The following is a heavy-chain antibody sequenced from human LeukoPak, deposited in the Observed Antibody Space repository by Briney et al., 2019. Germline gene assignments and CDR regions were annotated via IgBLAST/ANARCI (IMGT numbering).Heavy chain of an antibody. D-gene: IGHD3-3*01. J-gene: IGHJ4*02. CDR1: GFTFSSYA. CDR2: ISYDGSNK. CDR3: AKLTIFGVVIIGGYFDY. V-gene: IGHV3-30-3*01. Sequence: PGRSLRLSCAASGFTFSSYAMHWVRQAPGKGLEWVAVISYDGSNKYYADSVKGRFTISRDNSKNTLYLQMNSLRAEDTAVYYCAKLTIFGVVIIGGYFDYWGQGTLVTVSS.